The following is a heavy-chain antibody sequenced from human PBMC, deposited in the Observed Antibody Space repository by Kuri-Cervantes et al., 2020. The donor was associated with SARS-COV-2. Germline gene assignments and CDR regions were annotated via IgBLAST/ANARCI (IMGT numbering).Heavy chain of an antibody. CDR1: GGSISSSNYY. D-gene: IGHD3-22*01. CDR3: ARVRQYDSSGYYAYYFDY. Sequence: LRLSCTVSGGSISSSNYYWGWIRQPAGKGLEWIGRIYTSGGTNYNPSLKSRVTMSVDTSKNQFSLKLSSVTAADTAVYYCARVRQYDSSGYYAYYFDYWGQGTLVTVSS. J-gene: IGHJ4*02. CDR2: IYTSGGT. V-gene: IGHV4-61*02.